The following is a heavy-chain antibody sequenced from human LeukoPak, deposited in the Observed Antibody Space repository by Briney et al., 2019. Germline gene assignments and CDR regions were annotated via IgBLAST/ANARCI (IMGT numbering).Heavy chain of an antibody. V-gene: IGHV1-2*04. D-gene: IGHD3-10*01. CDR2: INPNSGGT. CDR3: ARGSLTMVRGVNHYYYYYGMDV. CDR1: GYTFTGYY. Sequence: ASVKVSCKASGYTFTGYYMHWVRQAPGQGLEWMGWINPNSGGTNYAQKLQGWVTMTRDTSISTAYMELSRLRSDDTAVYYCARGSLTMVRGVNHYYYYYGMDVWGKGTTVTVSS. J-gene: IGHJ6*04.